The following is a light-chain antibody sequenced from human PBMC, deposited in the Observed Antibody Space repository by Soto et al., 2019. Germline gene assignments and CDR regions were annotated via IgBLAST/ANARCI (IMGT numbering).Light chain of an antibody. J-gene: IGLJ3*02. V-gene: IGLV3-21*02. CDR2: DDS. CDR1: NIGSNS. CDR3: CSYAGPYSGV. Sequence: SYELTQPPSLSVAPGQTARITCGEANIGSNSVHWYQQKPGQSPVLVVYDDSDRPAGIPERFSGSNSGNTASLTISGLQAEDEGDYYCCSYAGPYSGVFGGGTKVTVL.